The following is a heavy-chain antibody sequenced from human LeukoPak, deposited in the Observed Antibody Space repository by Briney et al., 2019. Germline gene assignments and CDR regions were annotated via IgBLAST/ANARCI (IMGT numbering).Heavy chain of an antibody. D-gene: IGHD6-13*01. CDR1: GGSFSGYY. CDR2: INHSGCT. Sequence: SETLSLTCAVYGGSFSGYYWSWIRQPPGKGLEWIGEINHSGCTNYNPSLKSRVTISEDTSKNQFSLKLSSVTAANTAVYYSARGWNSSSWYDYWGQGTLVTVSS. V-gene: IGHV4-34*01. CDR3: ARGWNSSSWYDY. J-gene: IGHJ4*02.